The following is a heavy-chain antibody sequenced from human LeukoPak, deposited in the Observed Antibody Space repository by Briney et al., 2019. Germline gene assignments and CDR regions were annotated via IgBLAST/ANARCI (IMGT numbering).Heavy chain of an antibody. CDR3: ARDQLERLDGAFDI. CDR2: INPNSGGT. V-gene: IGHV1-2*02. D-gene: IGHD1-1*01. CDR1: GYTFTAFF. J-gene: IGHJ3*02. Sequence: ASVKVSCKASGYTFTAFFMHWVRQAPGQGLEWMGWINPNSGGTNYAQKFQGRVTMTRDTSISTAYMELSRLRSDDTAVYYCARDQLERLDGAFDIWGQGTMVTVPS.